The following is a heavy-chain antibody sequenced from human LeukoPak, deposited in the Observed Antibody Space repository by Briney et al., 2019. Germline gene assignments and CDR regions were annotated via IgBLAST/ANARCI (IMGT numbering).Heavy chain of an antibody. CDR3: ARVNYGLDV. V-gene: IGHV3-74*01. J-gene: IGHJ6*02. CDR2: INGDGSNT. Sequence: GGSLRLSCAASGFTFSNYWMHWVRQAPGKGLVWVSRINGDGSNTNYADPVKGRFTISRDNAKNTLYLQMSSLRAEDTAVYYCARVNYGLDVWGQGTTITVSS. CDR1: GFTFSNYW.